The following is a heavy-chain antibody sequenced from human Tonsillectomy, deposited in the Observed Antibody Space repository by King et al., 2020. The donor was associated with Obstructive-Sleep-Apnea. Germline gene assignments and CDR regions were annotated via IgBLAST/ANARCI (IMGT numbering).Heavy chain of an antibody. CDR2: ISSSSSYI. CDR3: ARAKGDTIFGVVNG. V-gene: IGHV3-21*01. J-gene: IGHJ4*02. D-gene: IGHD3-3*01. Sequence: VQLVESGGGLVKPGGSLRLSCAASGFTFSSYSMNWVRQAPGKGLEWVSSISSSSSYIYYADSAKGRFTISRDNAKNSLYLQMNSLRAEDTAVYYCARAKGDTIFGVVNGWGQGTLVTVSS. CDR1: GFTFSSYS.